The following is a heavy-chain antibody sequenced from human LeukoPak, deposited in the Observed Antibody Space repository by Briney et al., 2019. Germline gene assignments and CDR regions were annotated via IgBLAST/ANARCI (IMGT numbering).Heavy chain of an antibody. CDR1: GFTFSTYY. Sequence: GGSLRLSCAASGFTFSTYYMNWVRQAPGKGLEWVSSVSSNSTYIYYAESVKGRFTISRDNAKNSLYLQMNSLRAEDTAVYYCARDPFSTSMLGYNWFDPWSQGILVTVSS. CDR3: ARDPFSTSMLGYNWFDP. D-gene: IGHD3-10*02. CDR2: VSSNSTYI. V-gene: IGHV3-21*01. J-gene: IGHJ5*02.